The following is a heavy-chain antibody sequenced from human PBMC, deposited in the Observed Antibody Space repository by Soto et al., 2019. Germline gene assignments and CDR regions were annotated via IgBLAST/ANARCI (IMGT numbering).Heavy chain of an antibody. CDR2: IYYSGST. D-gene: IGHD3-3*01. CDR3: ARSRFWSGYLHYGMDV. J-gene: IGHJ6*02. V-gene: IGHV4-59*01. Sequence: SETLSLTCTVSGGSISSYYWSWIRQPPGKGLEWIGYIYYSGSTNYNPSLKSRVTISVDTSKNQFSLKLSSVTAADTAVYYCARSRFWSGYLHYGMDVWGQGTTVTVSS. CDR1: GGSISSYY.